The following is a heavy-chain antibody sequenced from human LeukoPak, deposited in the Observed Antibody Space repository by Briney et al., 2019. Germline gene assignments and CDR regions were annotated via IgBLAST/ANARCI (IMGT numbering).Heavy chain of an antibody. CDR2: IWYDGSNK. V-gene: IGHV3-33*01. D-gene: IGHD3-16*02. CDR3: ARDRDSLFDY. CDR1: GFTFSSYG. Sequence: PGRSLRLSCAASGFTFSSYGMHWVRQAPGKGLEWVAVIWYDGSNKYYADSVKGRFTISRDNSKDTLYLQMNSLRAEDTAVYYCARDRDSLFDYWGQGTLVTVSS. J-gene: IGHJ4*02.